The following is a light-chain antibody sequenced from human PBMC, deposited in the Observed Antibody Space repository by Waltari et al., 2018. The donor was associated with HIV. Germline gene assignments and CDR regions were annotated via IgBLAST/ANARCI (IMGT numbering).Light chain of an antibody. CDR3: CSYVGNSIWV. J-gene: IGLJ3*02. CDR2: DVT. Sequence: QSALTQPRSVSGSPGQSVTISCTGTSDDIGGYNYVSWYQQQPGKAPKIMIFDVTKRPSGVPDRFSGSKSDNTASLTISGLQGEDEADYYCCSYVGNSIWVFGGGTKLTVL. CDR1: SDDIGGYNY. V-gene: IGLV2-11*01.